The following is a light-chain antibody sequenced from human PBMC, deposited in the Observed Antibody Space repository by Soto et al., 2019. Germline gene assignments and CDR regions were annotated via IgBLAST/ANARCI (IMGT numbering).Light chain of an antibody. J-gene: IGKJ5*01. Sequence: DIVMTQSQDSLAVSLGERATINCKSSQSVLSSANNENYLAWHQHKPGQPPKLIIYGAFIRYSGVPDRFSGSGSGTDFTLTISSLQAEDVAVYYCQQYYNTPITFGQGTRLEIK. CDR3: QQYYNTPIT. V-gene: IGKV4-1*01. CDR2: GAF. CDR1: QSVLSSANNENY.